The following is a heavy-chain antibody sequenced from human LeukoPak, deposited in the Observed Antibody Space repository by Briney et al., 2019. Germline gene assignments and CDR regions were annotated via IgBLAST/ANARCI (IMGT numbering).Heavy chain of an antibody. CDR2: INAGNGNT. J-gene: IGHJ4*02. CDR1: GYTFTSYA. V-gene: IGHV1-3*01. Sequence: GASVKVSCKASGYTFTSYAMHWVRQAPGQRLEWMGWINAGNGNTKYSQEFQGRVTITRDTSASTAYMELSSLRSEDTAVYYCARGRWVAAFYYFDYWGQGTLVTVSS. CDR3: ARGRWVAAFYYFDY. D-gene: IGHD2-15*01.